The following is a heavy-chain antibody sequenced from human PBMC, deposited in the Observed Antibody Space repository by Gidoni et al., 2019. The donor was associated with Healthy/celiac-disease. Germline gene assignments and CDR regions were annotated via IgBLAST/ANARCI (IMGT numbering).Heavy chain of an antibody. CDR1: GFTFSSYA. J-gene: IGHJ6*02. D-gene: IGHD3-16*01. CDR3: AKEGAATMSEYYYYGMDV. CDR2: ISGSGGST. V-gene: IGHV3-23*01. Sequence: EVQLLESGGGLVQPGGSLRVSCAASGFTFSSYARSWVRQAPGKGLEWFSAISGSGGSTYYADSVKGRFTISRDNSKNTLYLQMNSLRAEDTAVYYCAKEGAATMSEYYYYGMDVWGQGTTVTVSS.